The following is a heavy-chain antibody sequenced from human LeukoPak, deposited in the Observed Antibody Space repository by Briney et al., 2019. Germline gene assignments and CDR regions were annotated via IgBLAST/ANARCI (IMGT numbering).Heavy chain of an antibody. D-gene: IGHD4-23*01. J-gene: IGHJ4*02. Sequence: GESLKISCKGSGYSFTSYWIAWVRQLPGKGLEWMGIIRPMNSDVRYSPSFQGQVTISADRSINTAYLQWSSLTASDTAMYYCASRPFETTVVPWDFYWGQGTQVTVSS. V-gene: IGHV5-51*01. CDR3: ASRPFETTVVPWDFY. CDR1: GYSFTSYW. CDR2: IRPMNSDV.